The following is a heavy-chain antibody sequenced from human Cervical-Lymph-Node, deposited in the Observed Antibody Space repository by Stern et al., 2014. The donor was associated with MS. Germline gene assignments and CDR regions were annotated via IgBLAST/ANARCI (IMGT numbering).Heavy chain of an antibody. D-gene: IGHD3-10*01. CDR1: GGSINSGNYY. CDR3: ATSSGSPRRGFYFDH. Sequence: VQLVESGPGLVKPSQTLSLTCTVSGGSINSGNYYWTWIRQHPGKGLEWIGYIFYSGMTYYNPSLKSRLTISVDTSKNQFALKLSSVTAADTAVYYCATSSGSPRRGFYFDHWGQGILVTVSS. V-gene: IGHV4-31*03. CDR2: IFYSGMT. J-gene: IGHJ4*02.